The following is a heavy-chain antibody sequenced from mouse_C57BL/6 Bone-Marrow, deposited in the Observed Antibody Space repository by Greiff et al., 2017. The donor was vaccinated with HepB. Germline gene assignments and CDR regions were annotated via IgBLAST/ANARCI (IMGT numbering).Heavy chain of an antibody. D-gene: IGHD1-1*01. Sequence: EVQLVESGGGLVKPGGSLKLSCAASGFTFSSYAMSWVRQTPEKRLEWVATISDGGSYTYYPDNVKGRFTISRDKAKNNLYLQLSHLKSEDTAMYYCARDRNYYGSGGFAYWGQGTLVTVSA. V-gene: IGHV5-4*01. J-gene: IGHJ3*01. CDR1: GFTFSSYA. CDR3: ARDRNYYGSGGFAY. CDR2: ISDGGSYT.